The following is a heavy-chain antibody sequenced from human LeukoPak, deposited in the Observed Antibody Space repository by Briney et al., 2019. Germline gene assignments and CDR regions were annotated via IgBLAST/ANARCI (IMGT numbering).Heavy chain of an antibody. CDR3: AGPYDGSSHAFDY. J-gene: IGHJ4*02. D-gene: IGHD3-22*01. CDR1: GFTFSGSA. Sequence: GGSLRLSCAASGFTFSGSAMHWVRQASGRGLEWVGRIRSKANSYATAYAASVKGRFTISRDDSKNTAYLQMNSLKTEDSAVYYCAGPYDGSSHAFDYWGQGTLVTVSS. CDR2: IRSKANSYAT. V-gene: IGHV3-73*01.